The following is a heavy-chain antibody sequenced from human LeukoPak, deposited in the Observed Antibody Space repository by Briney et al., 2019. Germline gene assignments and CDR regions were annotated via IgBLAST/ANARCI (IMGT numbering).Heavy chain of an antibody. CDR3: AGDAWVVVVKGELDY. CDR2: IWYDGSNK. Sequence: GGSLRLSCAASGFTFSSYGMHWVRQAPGKGLEWVAVIWYDGSNKYYADPVKGRFTISRDNSKNTLYLQMNSLRAEDTAVYYCAGDAWVVVVKGELDYWGQGTLVTVSS. V-gene: IGHV3-33*01. D-gene: IGHD2-15*01. CDR1: GFTFSSYG. J-gene: IGHJ4*02.